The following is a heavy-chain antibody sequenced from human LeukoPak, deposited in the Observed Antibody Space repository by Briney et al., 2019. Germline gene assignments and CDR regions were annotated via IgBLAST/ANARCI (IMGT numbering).Heavy chain of an antibody. V-gene: IGHV3-7*01. J-gene: IGHJ5*01. Sequence: GGSLRLSCAASGFAFSSYWMNWVRQAPGKGLEWVANIKRDGNERNYVDSVKGRFSISRDNAKNSLYLQMDSLRAEDTAVYYCAKEGAYPIITYDSWGQGALVTVSS. CDR1: GFAFSSYW. CDR2: IKRDGNER. CDR3: AKEGAYPIITYDS. D-gene: IGHD3-10*01.